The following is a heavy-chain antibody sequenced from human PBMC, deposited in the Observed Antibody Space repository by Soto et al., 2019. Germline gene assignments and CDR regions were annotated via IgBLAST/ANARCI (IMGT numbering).Heavy chain of an antibody. D-gene: IGHD1-26*01. CDR1: GCTFVGYA. CDR2: ISGSGGST. CDR3: TRAWTELRAAYFDY. J-gene: IGHJ4*02. Sequence: PCLPLRLCWGAAGCTFVGYAMRRIRQAQGKGLEWVSAISGSGGSTYYADSVKGRFTISRDNSKSIAYLQMNSLKTEDTAVYYCTRAWTELRAAYFDYSGQGTLGSGSS. V-gene: IGHV3-23*01.